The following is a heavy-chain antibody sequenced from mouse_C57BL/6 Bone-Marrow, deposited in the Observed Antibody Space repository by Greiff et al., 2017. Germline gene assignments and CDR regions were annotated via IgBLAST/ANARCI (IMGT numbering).Heavy chain of an antibody. Sequence: QLQQSGPELVKPGASVKISCKASGYAFSSSWMNWVKQRPGKGLEWIGRIYPGDGDTNYNGKFKGKATLTADKSSSTAYMQLSSLTSEDSAVYFCARSRLWYYFDYWGQGTTLTVSS. V-gene: IGHV1-82*01. CDR1: GYAFSSSW. D-gene: IGHD1-1*02. CDR2: IYPGDGDT. CDR3: ARSRLWYYFDY. J-gene: IGHJ2*01.